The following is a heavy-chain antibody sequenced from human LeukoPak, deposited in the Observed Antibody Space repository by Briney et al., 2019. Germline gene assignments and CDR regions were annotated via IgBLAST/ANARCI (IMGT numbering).Heavy chain of an antibody. CDR3: ARGEIYSYGFGY. CDR2: INHSGST. D-gene: IGHD5-18*01. Sequence: SETLSLTCTVSGGSISSYYWSWIRQPPGKGLEWIGEINHSGSTNYNPSLKSRVTISVDTSKNQFSLKLSSVTAADTAVYYCARGEIYSYGFGYWGQGTLVTVSS. J-gene: IGHJ4*02. V-gene: IGHV4-34*01. CDR1: GGSISSYY.